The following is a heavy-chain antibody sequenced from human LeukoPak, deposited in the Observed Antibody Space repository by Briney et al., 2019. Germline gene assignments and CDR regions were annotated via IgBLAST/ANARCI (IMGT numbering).Heavy chain of an antibody. J-gene: IGHJ1*01. CDR3: ATYYFDSSGYYKYFQH. V-gene: IGHV1-8*01. Sequence: APVKVSCKXSGYTFTSYDINWVRQATGQGLEWMGWMNPNSGNTGYAQKFQGRVTMTRNTSISTAYMELSSLRSEDTAVYYCATYYFDSSGYYKYFQHWGQGTLVTVSS. D-gene: IGHD3-22*01. CDR1: GYTFTSYD. CDR2: MNPNSGNT.